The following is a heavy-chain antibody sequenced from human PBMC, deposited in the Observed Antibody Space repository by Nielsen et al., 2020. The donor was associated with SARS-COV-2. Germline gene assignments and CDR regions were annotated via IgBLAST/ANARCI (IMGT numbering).Heavy chain of an antibody. V-gene: IGHV3-30*18. CDR1: GYSFTSYW. J-gene: IGHJ4*02. CDR2: ISYDGSNK. CDR3: AKDLDY. Sequence: GESLKISCKGSGYSFTSYWIGWVRQAPGKGLEWVAVISYDGSNKYYADSVKGRFTISRDNSKNTLYLQMNSLRAEDTAVYYCAKDLDYWGQGTLVTVSS.